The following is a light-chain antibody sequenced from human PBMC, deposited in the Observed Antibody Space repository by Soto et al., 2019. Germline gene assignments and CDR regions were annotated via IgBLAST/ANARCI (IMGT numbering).Light chain of an antibody. CDR2: ENN. Sequence: QSVLTQPPSVSEAPGQRVTISCTGSSSNIGAGYEAHWYQQVPGTAPKLLIYENNNRPSGVPDRFSGSKSGTSASLAITGLHAEDEAEYYCQSYDSSLSGYVFVTGTKLTVL. J-gene: IGLJ1*01. CDR1: SSNIGAGYE. V-gene: IGLV1-40*01. CDR3: QSYDSSLSGYV.